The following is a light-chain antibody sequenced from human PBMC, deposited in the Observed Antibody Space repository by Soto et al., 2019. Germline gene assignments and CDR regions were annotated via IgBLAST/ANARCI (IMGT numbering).Light chain of an antibody. CDR3: QQTYSSPQT. CDR1: QSISSF. V-gene: IGKV1-39*01. CDR2: GAS. Sequence: QLTQSPSSLSASVGDRVTITCRASQSISSFLNWYQQKPGKAPKLLVYGASSLQSGVPSRVSGSGSGTDFTLTISSLQPEDFATYFCQQTYSSPQTFGQGTKVDIK. J-gene: IGKJ1*01.